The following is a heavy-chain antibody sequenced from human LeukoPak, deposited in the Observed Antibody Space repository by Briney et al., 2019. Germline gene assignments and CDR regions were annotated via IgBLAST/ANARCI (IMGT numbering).Heavy chain of an antibody. CDR1: GFPFSDFS. J-gene: IGHJ4*02. CDR3: AKQSYARSLGE. CDR2: TNSGGTST. Sequence: GGSLRLSCATSGFPFSDFSMSWFRQAPGKGLEWISTTNSGGTSTYYAESVKGRFTISRDNSKNTLYLQMSSLRVEDTAVYYCAKQSYARSLGEGGPGTLVSVSS. D-gene: IGHD2-8*01. V-gene: IGHV3-23*01.